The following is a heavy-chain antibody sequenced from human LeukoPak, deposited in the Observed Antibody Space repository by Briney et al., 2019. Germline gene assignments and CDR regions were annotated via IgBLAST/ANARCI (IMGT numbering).Heavy chain of an antibody. D-gene: IGHD3-10*01. V-gene: IGHV3-48*01. CDR1: GFTFSSYS. CDR2: ISSSSSTI. CDR3: ARSGITMVRGVIIGGDYFYYGMDV. J-gene: IGHJ6*02. Sequence: GGSLRLSCAASGFTFSSYSMNWVRQAPGKGLEWVSYISSSSSTIYYADSVKGRFTISRDNAKNSLYLQMNSLRAEDTAVYYCARSGITMVRGVIIGGDYFYYGMDVWGQGTTVTVSS.